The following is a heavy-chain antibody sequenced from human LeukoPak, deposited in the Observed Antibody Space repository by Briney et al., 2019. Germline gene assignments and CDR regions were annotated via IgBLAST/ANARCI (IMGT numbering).Heavy chain of an antibody. CDR3: AKVGDWWFDP. D-gene: IGHD3-9*01. CDR2: ISPSGRTI. J-gene: IGHJ5*02. Sequence: LSLTCTVSGGSISSYYWSWIRQPPGKGLEWISYISPSGRTILYADSVQGRFTISRDNAKNSLYLQMNSLRDEDTAIYYCAKVGDWWFDPWGQGTLVTVSS. CDR1: GGSISSYY. V-gene: IGHV3-11*01.